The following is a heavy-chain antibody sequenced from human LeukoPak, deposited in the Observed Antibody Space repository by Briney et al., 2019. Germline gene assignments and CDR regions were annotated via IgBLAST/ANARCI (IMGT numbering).Heavy chain of an antibody. CDR3: AREVADYGDPLHYFDH. D-gene: IGHD4-17*01. V-gene: IGHV3-11*05. CDR1: GFTFSDYY. J-gene: IGHJ4*02. Sequence: GGSLRLSCAASGFTFSDYYMTWIRQAPGKGLEWVSYISTISGYKNYADSVKGRFRISRDNAKKSLYLQMDSLRAEDTDVYYCAREVADYGDPLHYFDHWGQGILVTVDS. CDR2: ISTISGYK.